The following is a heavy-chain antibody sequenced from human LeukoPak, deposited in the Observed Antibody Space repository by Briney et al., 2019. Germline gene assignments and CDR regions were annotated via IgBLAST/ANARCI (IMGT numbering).Heavy chain of an antibody. Sequence: SETLSLTCTVSGGSISSYYWSWIRQPPGKGLEWIGYSYYSGSTNYNPSLKSRVTISVDTSKNQFSLKLSSVTAADMAVYYCATVVTRDYFDYWGQGTLVTVSS. CDR2: SYYSGST. CDR3: ATVVTRDYFDY. D-gene: IGHD4-17*01. V-gene: IGHV4-59*01. CDR1: GGSISSYY. J-gene: IGHJ4*02.